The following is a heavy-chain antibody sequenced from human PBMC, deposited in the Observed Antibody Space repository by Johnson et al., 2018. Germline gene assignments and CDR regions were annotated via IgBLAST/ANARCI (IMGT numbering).Heavy chain of an antibody. D-gene: IGHD5-12*01. CDR2: ISYDGSNK. J-gene: IGHJ6*02. CDR3: ARDRRYVGYDSPYYYYGMDV. CDR1: GFTFSSYG. Sequence: QVQLVQSGGGVVQPGRSLRLSCAASGFTFSSYGMHWVRQAPGKGLEWVAVISYDGSNKYYADSVKGRFTISRDNSKNTLYLQMNSLRAEDTAVYYCARDRRYVGYDSPYYYYGMDVWGQGTTVTVSS. V-gene: IGHV3-30*03.